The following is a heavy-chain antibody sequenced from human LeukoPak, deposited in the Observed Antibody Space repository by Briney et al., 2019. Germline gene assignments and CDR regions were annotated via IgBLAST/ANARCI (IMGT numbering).Heavy chain of an antibody. CDR2: IYYSGST. Sequence: PSENLALTCTGSGGSISSYYRSWIRQPPGKGLEWIGDIYYSGSTNYNPSLKSRVTISVDTSKNQFSLKLSSVTAADPAVYYCARAYDFWSGYSKTYYFDYWGQGTLVTVSS. D-gene: IGHD3-3*01. CDR3: ARAYDFWSGYSKTYYFDY. CDR1: GGSISSYY. J-gene: IGHJ4*02. V-gene: IGHV4-59*01.